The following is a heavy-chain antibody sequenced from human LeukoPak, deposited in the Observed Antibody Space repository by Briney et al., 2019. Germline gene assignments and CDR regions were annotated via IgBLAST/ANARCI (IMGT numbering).Heavy chain of an antibody. Sequence: PSQTLSLTRTVSGGSISSGSYYWSWIRQPAGKGLEWIGRIYTSGSTNYNPSLKSRVTISVDTSKNQFSLKLSSVTAADTAVYYCAGPLNWFDPWGQGTLVTVSS. CDR3: AGPLNWFDP. CDR2: IYTSGST. CDR1: GGSISSGSYY. V-gene: IGHV4-61*02. J-gene: IGHJ5*02.